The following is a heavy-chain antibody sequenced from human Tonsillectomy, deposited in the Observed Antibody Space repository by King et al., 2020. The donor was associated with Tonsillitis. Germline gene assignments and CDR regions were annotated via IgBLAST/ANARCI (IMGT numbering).Heavy chain of an antibody. CDR2: ISGRGGST. Sequence: VQLVESGGHLVQPGGSLRLSCVASGFPFVLYGMGWVRQAPGKGLQWVSGISGRGGSTYYADSVKGRFTISRDNSKNTLYLQMDSLRAEDTGVYSCVKFLSDILLVPGIYQGAFDVWGQGTLVADSS. V-gene: IGHV3-23*04. J-gene: IGHJ3*01. CDR1: GFPFVLYG. D-gene: IGHD2-8*02. CDR3: VKFLSDILLVPGIYQGAFDV.